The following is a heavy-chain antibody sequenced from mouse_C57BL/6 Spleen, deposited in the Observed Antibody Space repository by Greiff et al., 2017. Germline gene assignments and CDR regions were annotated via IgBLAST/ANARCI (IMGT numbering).Heavy chain of an antibody. CDR1: GYTFTSYW. V-gene: IGHV1-64*01. Sequence: VQLQQPGAELVKPGASVKLSCKASGYTFTSYWMHWVKQRPGQGLEWIGMIHPNSGSTNYNEKFKSKATLTVDKSSSTAYMQLSSLTSEDSAVYYCARGDYGYDGGYYYAMDYWGQGTSVTVSS. CDR3: ARGDYGYDGGYYYAMDY. D-gene: IGHD2-2*01. J-gene: IGHJ4*01. CDR2: IHPNSGST.